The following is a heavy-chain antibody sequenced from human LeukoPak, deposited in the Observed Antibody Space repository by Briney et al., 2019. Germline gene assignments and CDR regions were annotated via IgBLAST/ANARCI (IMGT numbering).Heavy chain of an antibody. CDR1: GDGFISYY. V-gene: IGHV5-51*01. CDR2: IYHDGSDT. CDR3: ARRVYYGPRGPSRKYYFDY. D-gene: IGHD3-10*01. Sequence: GSAPKTPCRGFGDGFISYYFWWWSRMPGKGLEWLVVIYHDGSDTRYSPPLQGQVTFSAGKPISTAYLQWSSLKASDTAMYYCARRVYYGPRGPSRKYYFDYWGQGTLVTVPS. J-gene: IGHJ4*02.